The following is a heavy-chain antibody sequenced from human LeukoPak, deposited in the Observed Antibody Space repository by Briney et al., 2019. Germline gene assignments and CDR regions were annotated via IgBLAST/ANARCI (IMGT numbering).Heavy chain of an antibody. CDR3: ARDPMYGSGSYYFFDY. CDR1: GFTFSGYG. D-gene: IGHD3-10*01. CDR2: IWYDGSNK. Sequence: PWGSLTLSCAASGFTFSGYGMHWVRQAPGKGLEWVAVIWYDGSNKYYADSVKGRFTISRDNSKNTLYLQMNSLRAEDTAVYYCARDPMYGSGSYYFFDYWGQGTLVTASS. V-gene: IGHV3-33*01. J-gene: IGHJ4*02.